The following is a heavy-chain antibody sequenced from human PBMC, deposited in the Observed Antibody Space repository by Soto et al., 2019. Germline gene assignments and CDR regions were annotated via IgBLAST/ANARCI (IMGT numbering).Heavy chain of an antibody. D-gene: IGHD1-1*01. CDR1: GFTVSSNY. V-gene: IGHV3-66*01. CDR2: IYSGGST. CDR3: ARGTGTPYYYYYYMDV. J-gene: IGHJ6*03. Sequence: GGSLRLSCAASGFTVSSNYMSWVRQAPGKGLEWVSVIYSGGSTYYADSVKGRFTISRGNSKNTLYLQMNSLRAEDTAVYYCARGTGTPYYYYYYMDVWAKGPRSPSP.